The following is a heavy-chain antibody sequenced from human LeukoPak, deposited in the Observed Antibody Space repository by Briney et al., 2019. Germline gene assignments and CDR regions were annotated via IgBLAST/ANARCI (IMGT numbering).Heavy chain of an antibody. V-gene: IGHV4-31*03. CDR2: IYYSGST. J-gene: IGHJ4*02. CDR3: ARVRVDYGDYNFDY. Sequence: SQTLSLTCTASGGSISSGGYYWSWIRQHPGKGLEWIGYIYYSGSTYYNPSLKSRVTISVDTSKNQFSLKLSSVTAADTAVYYCARVRVDYGDYNFDYWGQGTLVTVSS. D-gene: IGHD4-17*01. CDR1: GGSISSGGYY.